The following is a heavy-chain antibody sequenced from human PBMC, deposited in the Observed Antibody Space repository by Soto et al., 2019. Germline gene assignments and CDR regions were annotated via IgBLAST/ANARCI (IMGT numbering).Heavy chain of an antibody. V-gene: IGHV4-30-4*01. CDR1: GGSISSGDYY. CDR2: IYYSGST. D-gene: IGHD2-2*01. CDR3: ARGSTYHYYYYYGMDV. Sequence: SETLSLTCTVSGGSISSGDYYWSWIRQPPGKGLEWIGYIYYSGSTYYNPSLKSRVTISVDTSKNQFSLKLSSVTAADTAVYYCARGSTYHYYYYYGMDVWGQGTTVTVSS. J-gene: IGHJ6*02.